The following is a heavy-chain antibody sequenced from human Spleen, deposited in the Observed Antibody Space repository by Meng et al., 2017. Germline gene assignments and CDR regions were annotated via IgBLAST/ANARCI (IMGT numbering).Heavy chain of an antibody. CDR1: GGTFSASD. Sequence: GESLKISCAVSGGTFSASDIHWVRQASGKGLEWVGRIRSKAGSFATAYPASVKGRFAISRDDSKDTAFLQMNSLITEDTAVYYCARGIGGGDPSYYSGMDVWGQGTTVTVSS. J-gene: IGHJ6*02. D-gene: IGHD2-21*02. V-gene: IGHV3-73*01. CDR2: IRSKAGSFAT. CDR3: ARGIGGGDPSYYSGMDV.